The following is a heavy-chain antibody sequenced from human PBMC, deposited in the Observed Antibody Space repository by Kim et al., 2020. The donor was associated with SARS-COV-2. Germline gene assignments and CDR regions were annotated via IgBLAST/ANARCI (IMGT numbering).Heavy chain of an antibody. V-gene: IGHV3-21*01. J-gene: IGHJ4*02. D-gene: IGHD5-18*01. Sequence: ADSLKGRFTIHRDNAENSLYLQMNSLSAEDTAVYYCARRMRGFSYGKIDYWGQGTLVTVSS. CDR3: ARRMRGFSYGKIDY.